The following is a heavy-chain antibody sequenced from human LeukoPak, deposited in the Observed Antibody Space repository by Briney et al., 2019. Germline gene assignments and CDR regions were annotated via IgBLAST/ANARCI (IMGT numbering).Heavy chain of an antibody. CDR3: ARGLLVDY. CDR1: GGSISSSSYY. D-gene: IGHD2-15*01. V-gene: IGHV4-39*01. CDR2: IYDSGST. J-gene: IGHJ4*02. Sequence: SETLSLTCTVSGGSISSSSYYWGWNRHPPGKGLEWIVSIYDSGSTYYTPSPKRLLTISVDTTKNKFSLKLSSVTAADTAVYYCARGLLVDYWGQGTLVTVSS.